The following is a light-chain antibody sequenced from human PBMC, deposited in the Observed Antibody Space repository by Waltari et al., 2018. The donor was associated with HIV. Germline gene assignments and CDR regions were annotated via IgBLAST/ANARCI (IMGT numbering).Light chain of an antibody. V-gene: IGKV3-15*01. CDR1: QSLLSN. CDR3: QQYNKGPLGIT. Sequence: EIVMRQSPATRSLSQGGKAPLFCRPSQSLLSNLAWDQQKPGQGPTLLIYGATTRATGFPARFGGSGSGTEFTLTISSLQSEDFGVYYCQQYNKGPLGITFGQGTRLEI. CDR2: GAT. J-gene: IGKJ5*01.